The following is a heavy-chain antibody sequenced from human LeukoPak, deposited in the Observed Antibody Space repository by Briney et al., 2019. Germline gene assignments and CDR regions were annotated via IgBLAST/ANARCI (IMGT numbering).Heavy chain of an antibody. CDR1: GGTFSSYA. CDR3: ARNYYDSSGPVDY. CDR2: IIPILGIA. V-gene: IGHV1-69*04. D-gene: IGHD3-22*01. Sequence: SVKVSCKASGGTFSSYAISWVRQAPGQGLEWMGRIIPILGIANYAQKFQGRVTITADKSTSTAYMELSSLRSEDTAVYYCARNYYDSSGPVDYWGQGTLVTVSS. J-gene: IGHJ4*02.